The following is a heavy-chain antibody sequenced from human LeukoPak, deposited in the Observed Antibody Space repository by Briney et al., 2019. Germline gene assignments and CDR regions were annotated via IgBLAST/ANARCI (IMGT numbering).Heavy chain of an antibody. J-gene: IGHJ4*02. CDR1: GFTFSSYA. CDR2: ISGSGGST. Sequence: GGSLRLSCAASGFTFSSYAMSWVRPAPGKGLEGVSVISGSGGSTYSADSVKGRFTISRDNSKNTLYLQMNSLRAEDTAVYYCAKWAAYDSSGYVNYWGQGTLVTVSS. CDR3: AKWAAYDSSGYVNY. V-gene: IGHV3-23*01. D-gene: IGHD3-22*01.